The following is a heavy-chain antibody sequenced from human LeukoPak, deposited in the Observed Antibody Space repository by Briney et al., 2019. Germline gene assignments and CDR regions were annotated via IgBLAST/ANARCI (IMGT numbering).Heavy chain of an antibody. J-gene: IGHJ5*02. Sequence: GRSLRLSCVVSGFTFSTYATYWVRQAPGKGLEWVAIISHDGTGKYYAGSVKGRFTISRDNSKSTLYLQMNSLRIEDTAMYYCVRDQGSWGQGTLVTVSS. CDR1: GFTFSTYA. CDR2: ISHDGTGK. V-gene: IGHV3-30-3*01. CDR3: VRDQGS.